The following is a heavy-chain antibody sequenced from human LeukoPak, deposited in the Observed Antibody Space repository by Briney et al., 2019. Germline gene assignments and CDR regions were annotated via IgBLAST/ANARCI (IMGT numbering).Heavy chain of an antibody. Sequence: SETLSLTCTVSGVSVSSGTYYWGWIRQPPGKGLEWIGYIDYSGSTNDNPSLKSRVTISVDTSKNHFSLKLTSVTAADTAVYYCARGVKDIVVVVAATHAFDIWGPGTMVTVSS. D-gene: IGHD2-15*01. CDR1: GVSVSSGTYY. CDR3: ARGVKDIVVVVAATHAFDI. CDR2: IDYSGST. J-gene: IGHJ3*02. V-gene: IGHV4-61*03.